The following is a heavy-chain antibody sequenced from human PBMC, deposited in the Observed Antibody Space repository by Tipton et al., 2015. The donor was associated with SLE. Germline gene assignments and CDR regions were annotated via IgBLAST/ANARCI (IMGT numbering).Heavy chain of an antibody. CDR2: ISDSGSTI. V-gene: IGHV3-48*03. D-gene: IGHD3-3*01. CDR3: ARDVYGFWSDYNQGFDY. J-gene: IGHJ4*02. CDR1: GFTFSSYG. Sequence: SLRLSCAASGFTFSSYGMNWVRQAPGKGLKWVSYISDSGSTIFYADSVKGRFTISRDNTKNLLYLQMKSLRADDTAVYYCARDVYGFWSDYNQGFDYWGQGTLVTVSS.